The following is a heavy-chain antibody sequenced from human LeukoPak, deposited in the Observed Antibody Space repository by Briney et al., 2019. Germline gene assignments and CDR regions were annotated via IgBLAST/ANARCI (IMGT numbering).Heavy chain of an antibody. CDR3: ARGDIVVGGGRNWFDP. J-gene: IGHJ5*02. V-gene: IGHV4-4*07. D-gene: IGHD2-21*01. CDR2: VSTSGST. Sequence: SETLSLTCTVSGGSISNHFCSWIRQPAGKGLEWIGRVSTSGSTYYNPSLKSRVTMSADTSKNQFSLKLTSMTAADMAVYYCARGDIVVGGGRNWFDPWGQGTLVTVSS. CDR1: GGSISNHF.